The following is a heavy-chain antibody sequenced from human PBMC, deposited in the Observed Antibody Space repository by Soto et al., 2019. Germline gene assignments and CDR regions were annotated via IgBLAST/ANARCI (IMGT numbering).Heavy chain of an antibody. CDR1: GYTFTSYA. D-gene: IGHD3-3*02. CDR2: INAGNGNT. CDR3: AAGPKLSIHFDY. V-gene: IGHV1-3*01. Sequence: QVQLVQSGAEVKKPGASVKVSCKASGYTFTSYAMHWVRQAPGQRLEWMGWINAGNGNTKYSQKFQGRVTITRDTSAGTAYMELSSLRSEDTAVYYCAAGPKLSIHFDYWGQGTLVTVSS. J-gene: IGHJ4*02.